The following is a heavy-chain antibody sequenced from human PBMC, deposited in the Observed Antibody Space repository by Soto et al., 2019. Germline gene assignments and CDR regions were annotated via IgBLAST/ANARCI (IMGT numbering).Heavy chain of an antibody. J-gene: IGHJ4*02. D-gene: IGHD3-22*01. CDR3: ARNGDYYASSGYPGLFDY. CDR1: GGSISSSSYY. V-gene: IGHV4-39*01. CDR2: IYYSGST. Sequence: SETLSLTCTVSGGSISSSSYYWGWIRQPPGKGLEWIGSIYYSGSTYYNPSLKSRVTISVDTSKNQFSLKLSSVTAADTAVYYCARNGDYYASSGYPGLFDYWGQGTLVTVSS.